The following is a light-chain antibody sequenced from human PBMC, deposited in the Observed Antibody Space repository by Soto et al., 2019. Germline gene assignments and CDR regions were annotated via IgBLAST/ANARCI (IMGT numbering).Light chain of an antibody. V-gene: IGKV3-20*01. CDR3: QHDIASQWTFGQWT. CDR2: GAP. CDR1: QSVSSSY. Sequence: EIVLTQSPGILSLSLGGRATLSCRASQSVSSSYLAWYQQNPGQAPRLLISGAPSRATGIPDRFSGSGSGTDFTLTINRLEPNDSTTYFCQHDIASQWTFGQWTGGQGTKVDIK. J-gene: IGKJ1*01.